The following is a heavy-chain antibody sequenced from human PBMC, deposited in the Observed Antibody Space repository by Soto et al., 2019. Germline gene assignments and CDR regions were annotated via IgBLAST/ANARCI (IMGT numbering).Heavy chain of an antibody. Sequence: LRLSCVVSGFTFSSHSMNLVRQAPGKGLEWVSSITTSSDSIYYTDSVKGRFTLSRDDAKNSLFLQMNSLRAEDTAVYYCARSTRGFSYGKIDSWGQGTLVTAPQ. CDR1: GFTFSSHS. CDR3: ARSTRGFSYGKIDS. D-gene: IGHD5-18*01. V-gene: IGHV3-21*01. CDR2: ITTSSDSI. J-gene: IGHJ4*02.